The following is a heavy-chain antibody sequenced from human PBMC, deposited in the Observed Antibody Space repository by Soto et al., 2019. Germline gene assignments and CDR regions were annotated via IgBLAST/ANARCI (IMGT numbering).Heavy chain of an antibody. CDR2: ISYDGSNK. V-gene: IGHV3-30-3*01. Sequence: GGSLRLSCAASGFTFSSYAMHWVRHAPGKGLEWVAVISYDGSNKYYADSVKGRFTISRDNSKNTLYLQMNSLRAEDTAVYYCASDYGSGSYDGYYGMDVWGQGTTVTVSS. J-gene: IGHJ6*02. CDR1: GFTFSSYA. D-gene: IGHD3-10*01. CDR3: ASDYGSGSYDGYYGMDV.